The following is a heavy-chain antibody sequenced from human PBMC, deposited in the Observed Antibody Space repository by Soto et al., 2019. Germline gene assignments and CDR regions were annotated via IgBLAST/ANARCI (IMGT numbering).Heavy chain of an antibody. V-gene: IGHV1-69*01. CDR2: IIHIFGTA. D-gene: IGHD2-2*02. Sequence: QVQLVQSGAEVKKPGSSVKVSCKASGGTFSSYAISWVRQAPGQGLEWMGGIIHIFGTANYAQKFQGRVTITADESTSTAYMELSSLRSEDTAVYYCARDRALGYCSSTSCYSPDAFDIWGQGTMVTVSS. J-gene: IGHJ3*02. CDR1: GGTFSSYA. CDR3: ARDRALGYCSSTSCYSPDAFDI.